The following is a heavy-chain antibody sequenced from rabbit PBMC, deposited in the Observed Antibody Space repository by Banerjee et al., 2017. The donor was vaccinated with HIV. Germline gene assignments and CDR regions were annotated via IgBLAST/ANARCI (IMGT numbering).Heavy chain of an antibody. V-gene: IGHV1S43*01. CDR2: ICLGSGST. J-gene: IGHJ4*01. D-gene: IGHD6-1*01. CDR1: GIDFSSYYY. Sequence: QQQLEESGGGLVKPGGTLTLTCKASGIDFSSYYYMCWVRQAPGKGLELIACICLGSGSTWYANWVNGRFTISRSTSLNTVDLKMTSLTAADTATYFCARDPYAGYAGYGYAIFNLWGPGTLVTVS. CDR3: ARDPYAGYAGYGYAIFNL.